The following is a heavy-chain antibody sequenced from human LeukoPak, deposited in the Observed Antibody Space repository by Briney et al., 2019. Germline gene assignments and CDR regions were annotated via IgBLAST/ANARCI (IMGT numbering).Heavy chain of an antibody. J-gene: IGHJ4*02. CDR2: MNPNSGNT. CDR1: GYTFTSYD. D-gene: IGHD3-9*01. V-gene: IGHV1-8*01. Sequence: ASVKVSCKASGYTFTSYDINWVRQATGQGLEWMGWMNPNSGNTGYAQKFQGRVTMTRNTSISTAYMELSSLRSEDTAVYYCARGGSYDILTGYRQFDYWGQGTLVTVSS. CDR3: ARGGSYDILTGYRQFDY.